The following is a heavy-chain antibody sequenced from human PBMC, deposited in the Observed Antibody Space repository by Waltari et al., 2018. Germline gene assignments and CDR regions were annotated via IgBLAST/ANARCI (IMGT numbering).Heavy chain of an antibody. Sequence: EVQLVESGGGLVQPGRSLSISCAVSGFNFDDYAMHWVRQAPGKGLEWVSGISWNSDNIGDADSVKGRFTSSRDNAKNSLYLQMNSLRPEDTALYYCAKGHSGSYGLKDWGQGTLVTVSS. CDR3: AKGHSGSYGLKD. J-gene: IGHJ4*02. V-gene: IGHV3-9*01. CDR2: ISWNSDNI. D-gene: IGHD1-26*01. CDR1: GFNFDDYA.